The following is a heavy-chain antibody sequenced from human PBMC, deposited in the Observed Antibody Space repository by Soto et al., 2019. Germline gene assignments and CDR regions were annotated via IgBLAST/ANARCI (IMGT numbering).Heavy chain of an antibody. J-gene: IGHJ5*02. CDR1: GVSISSYY. V-gene: IGHV4-4*07. CDR3: ARERDIVVVVAATQVGWFDP. D-gene: IGHD2-15*01. Sequence: WETLSLTCTVSGVSISSYYWSWIRQPAGKGLEWIGRIYTSGSTNYNPSLKSRVTMSVDTSKNQFSLKLSSVTAADTAVYYCARERDIVVVVAATQVGWFDPWGQGTLVTVSS. CDR2: IYTSGST.